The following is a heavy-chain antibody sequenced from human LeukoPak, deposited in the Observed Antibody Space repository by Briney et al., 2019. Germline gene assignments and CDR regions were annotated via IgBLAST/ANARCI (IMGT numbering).Heavy chain of an antibody. V-gene: IGHV3-23*01. Sequence: GVSLRLSCAASGFTFSSYAMSWVRQAPGKGLEWVSAISGSGGSTYYADSVKGRFTISRDNSKNTLYLQMNSLRAEDTAVYYCAKGGNTMIVVVITYYFDYWGQGTLVTVSS. CDR2: ISGSGGST. CDR3: AKGGNTMIVVVITYYFDY. J-gene: IGHJ4*02. D-gene: IGHD3-22*01. CDR1: GFTFSSYA.